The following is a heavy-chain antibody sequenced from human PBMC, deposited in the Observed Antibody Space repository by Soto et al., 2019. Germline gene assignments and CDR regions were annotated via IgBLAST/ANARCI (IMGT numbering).Heavy chain of an antibody. Sequence: QITLKESGPTLVKPAQTLTLTCSFSGFSLLTAGVGVGWIRQPPGKALEWLALIYWNDGKFYSPSLRNRLTITKDTSKSQVVLTMTNMDPVDTATYYCALRGHCAGESCYSAWGQGTLVTVSS. V-gene: IGHV2-5*01. CDR3: ALRGHCAGESCYSA. CDR1: GFSLLTAGVG. J-gene: IGHJ5*02. CDR2: IYWNDGK. D-gene: IGHD2-15*01.